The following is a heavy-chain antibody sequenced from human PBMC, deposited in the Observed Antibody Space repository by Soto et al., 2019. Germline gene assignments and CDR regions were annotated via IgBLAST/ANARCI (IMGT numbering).Heavy chain of an antibody. Sequence: GASVKVSCKASVGTLSSYAISWVRQAPGQGLEWMGGIIPIFGTANYAQKFQGRVTITADESTSTAYMELSSLRSEDTAVYYCARGGSGSYVFDYWGQGTLVTVSS. CDR2: IIPIFGTA. CDR1: VGTLSSYA. D-gene: IGHD1-26*01. V-gene: IGHV1-69*13. J-gene: IGHJ4*02. CDR3: ARGGSGSYVFDY.